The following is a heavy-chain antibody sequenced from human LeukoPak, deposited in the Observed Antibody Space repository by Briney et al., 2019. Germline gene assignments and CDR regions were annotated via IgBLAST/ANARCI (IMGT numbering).Heavy chain of an antibody. CDR2: ISYDGSNK. D-gene: IGHD3-22*01. CDR3: AKAQGDYYYDSSGYYDWFDP. CDR1: GFTFSGYG. Sequence: PGRSLRLSCAASGFTFSGYGMNWVRQAPGKGLEWVAVISYDGSNKYYADSVKGRFTISRDNSKNTLYLQMNRLRAEDTAVYYCAKAQGDYYYDSSGYYDWFDPWGQGTLVTVSS. V-gene: IGHV3-30*18. J-gene: IGHJ5*02.